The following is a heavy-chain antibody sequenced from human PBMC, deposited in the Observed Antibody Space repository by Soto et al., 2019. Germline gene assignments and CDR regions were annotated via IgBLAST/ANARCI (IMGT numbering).Heavy chain of an antibody. CDR2: IYYSGST. V-gene: IGHV4-39*01. Sequence: QLQLQESGPGLVKPSETLSLTCTVSGGSISSSSYYWGWIRQPPGKGLEWIGSIYYSGSTYYNPSLKSRVTISVDTSKNQFSLKLSSVTAADTAVYYCARHKRPVAYYYGSGSYPLYFDYWGQGTLVTVSS. D-gene: IGHD3-10*01. CDR3: ARHKRPVAYYYGSGSYPLYFDY. J-gene: IGHJ4*02. CDR1: GGSISSSSYY.